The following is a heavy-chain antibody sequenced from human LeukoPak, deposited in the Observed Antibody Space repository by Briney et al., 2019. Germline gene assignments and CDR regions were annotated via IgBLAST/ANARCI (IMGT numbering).Heavy chain of an antibody. J-gene: IGHJ6*02. CDR2: IYGGGST. CDR3: ARETFYSTYGMDV. Sequence: GGPLRLSCAASGFTVSSNYMSWVRQAPGKGLEWVSVIYGGGSTYYADSVKGRFTISRDNSKNTLYLQMNSLRAEDTAVYYCARETFYSTYGMDVWGQGTTVTVSS. CDR1: GFTVSSNY. D-gene: IGHD2/OR15-2a*01. V-gene: IGHV3-66*01.